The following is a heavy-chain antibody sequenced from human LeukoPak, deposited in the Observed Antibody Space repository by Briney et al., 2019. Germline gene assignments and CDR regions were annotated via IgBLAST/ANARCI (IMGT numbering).Heavy chain of an antibody. J-gene: IGHJ4*02. CDR2: ISGSAGST. V-gene: IGHV3-23*01. D-gene: IGHD5-12*01. Sequence: GGSLRLSCAASGFAFSRYALNWVRQAPGKGLEWVSGISGSAGSTYYADSVKGRFSISRDNSKNTLYLQMDSLRVEDTAVYYCAKSRGYSAYDFPDYWGQGTLVTVSS. CDR1: GFAFSRYA. CDR3: AKSRGYSAYDFPDY.